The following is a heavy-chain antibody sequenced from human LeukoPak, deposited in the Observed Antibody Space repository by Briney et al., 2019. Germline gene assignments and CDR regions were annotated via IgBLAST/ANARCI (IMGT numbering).Heavy chain of an antibody. D-gene: IGHD5-24*01. CDR1: GYTFPMYY. J-gene: IGHJ4*02. CDR3: ARDLRDASTMALVY. V-gene: IGHV1-46*01. Sequence: GASVKVSCKASGYTFPMYYVHWVRQVPGQGLEWMGVINSTGGSSSQGQKFQGRLTMTSDVSTNTVYMELRSLRYGDTAVYVCARDLRDASTMALVYWGQGTLVTVSS. CDR2: INSTGGSS.